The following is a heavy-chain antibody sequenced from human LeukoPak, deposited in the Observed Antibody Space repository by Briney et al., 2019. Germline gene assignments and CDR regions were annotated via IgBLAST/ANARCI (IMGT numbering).Heavy chain of an antibody. J-gene: IGHJ6*03. V-gene: IGHV4-39*07. CDR3: ANLGYCSSTSCLISYYYYYMDV. CDR1: GGSISSSSYY. Sequence: PSETLSLTCTVSGGSISSSSYYWGWIRQPPGKGLEWIGSIYYSGSTYYNPSLKSRVTISVDTSKNQFSLKLSSVTAADTAVYYCANLGYCSSTSCLISYYYYYMDVWGKGTTVTVSS. D-gene: IGHD2-2*01. CDR2: IYYSGST.